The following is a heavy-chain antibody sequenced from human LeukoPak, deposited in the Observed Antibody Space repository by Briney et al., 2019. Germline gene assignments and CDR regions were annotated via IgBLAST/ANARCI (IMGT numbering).Heavy chain of an antibody. J-gene: IGHJ4*02. CDR1: GYTFTGYY. D-gene: IGHD3-22*01. CDR2: INPNSGGT. Sequence: ASVKVSCKASGYTFTGYYMHWVRQAPGQGLEWMGWINPNSGGTNYAQKFQGRVTMTRDTSISTAYMELSRLRSDDTAVYYCARGPLYDSSAFGYWGQGTLVTVSS. V-gene: IGHV1-2*02. CDR3: ARGPLYDSSAFGY.